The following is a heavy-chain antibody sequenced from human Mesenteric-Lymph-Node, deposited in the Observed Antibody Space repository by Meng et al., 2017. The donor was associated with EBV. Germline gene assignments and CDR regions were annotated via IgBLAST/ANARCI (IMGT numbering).Heavy chain of an antibody. CDR3: ANDGSPFDY. CDR2: INPKSGDT. CDR1: GYYFTDYD. J-gene: IGHJ4*02. Sequence: QVQLVQSGAEVKQPGGSVKVSCKASGYYFTDYDVDWVRQAPGQGLEWMGRINPKSGDTNYAQRFQGRVTMTRDTSISTAYMELSGLRSDDTAFYYCANDGSPFDYWGQGTLVTVSS. V-gene: IGHV1-2*06. D-gene: IGHD5-24*01.